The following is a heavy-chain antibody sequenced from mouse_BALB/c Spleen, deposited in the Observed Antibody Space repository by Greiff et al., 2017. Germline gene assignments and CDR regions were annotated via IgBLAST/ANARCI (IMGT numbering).Heavy chain of an antibody. CDR3: ASGGDGGFDY. CDR2: ISYDGSN. Sequence: EVKLMESGPGLVKPSQSLSLTCSVTGYSITSGYYWNWIRQFPGNKLEWMGYISYDGSNNYNPSLKNRISITRDTSKNQFFLKLNSVTTEDTATYYCASGGDGGFDYWGQGTTLTVSS. V-gene: IGHV3-6*02. J-gene: IGHJ2*01. D-gene: IGHD3-3*01. CDR1: GYSITSGYY.